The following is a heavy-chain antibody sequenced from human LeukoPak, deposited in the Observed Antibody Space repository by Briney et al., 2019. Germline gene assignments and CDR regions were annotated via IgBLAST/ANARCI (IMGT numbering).Heavy chain of an antibody. V-gene: IGHV1-18*01. CDR2: ISAYNGNT. CDR3: ARAGDIVVVPAATRYYYYMDV. Sequence: GPSVKVSCKASGYTFTSYGISWVRQAPGQGLEWMGWISAYNGNTNYAQKLQGRVTMTTDTSTSTAYMELRSLRSDDTAVYYCARAGDIVVVPAATRYYYYMDVWGKGTTVTVSS. J-gene: IGHJ6*03. CDR1: GYTFTSYG. D-gene: IGHD2-2*01.